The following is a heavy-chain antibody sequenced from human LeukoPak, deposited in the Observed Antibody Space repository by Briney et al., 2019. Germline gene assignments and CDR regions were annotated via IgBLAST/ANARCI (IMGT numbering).Heavy chain of an antibody. CDR3: ARYSSGWYYYYYMDV. D-gene: IGHD6-19*01. Sequence: ASVKVSCKASGYTFTSYGISWVRQAPGQGLEWMGWTSAYNGNTNYAQKLQGRVTMTTDTSTSTAYMELRSLRSDDTAVYYCARYSSGWYYYYYMDVWGKGTTVTVSS. J-gene: IGHJ6*03. V-gene: IGHV1-18*01. CDR1: GYTFTSYG. CDR2: TSAYNGNT.